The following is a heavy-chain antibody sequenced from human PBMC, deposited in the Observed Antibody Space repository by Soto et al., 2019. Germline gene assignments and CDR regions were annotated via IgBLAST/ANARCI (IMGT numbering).Heavy chain of an antibody. CDR1: GFSLSTRGVG. Sequence: QITLKESGPTLMKPTQTLTLTCTFSGFSLSTRGVGVGWIRQPPGKALEWPALIYWDNDKRYSPSLRNRLTITKDPSKNQVVLTMTNMDPVDTATYYCAHRRCGGDCLQSYPSHYYYGMDVWGQGTTVTVSS. CDR3: AHRRCGGDCLQSYPSHYYYGMDV. J-gene: IGHJ6*02. CDR2: IYWDNDK. D-gene: IGHD2-21*02. V-gene: IGHV2-5*02.